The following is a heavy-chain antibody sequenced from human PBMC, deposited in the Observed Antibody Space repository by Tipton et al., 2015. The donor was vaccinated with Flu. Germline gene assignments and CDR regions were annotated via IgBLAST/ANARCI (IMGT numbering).Heavy chain of an antibody. V-gene: IGHV4-59*01. CDR2: IYYSGST. D-gene: IGHD2-21*02. CDR1: GGSISGYY. CDR3: ATEYRGGGDRYYFDY. Sequence: LRLSCTVSGGSISGYYWTWIRQPPGKGLEWIGYIYYSGSTNYNPSLKSRVTISVDTSKNQFSLKLSSVTAADTAVYYCATEYRGGGDRYYFDYWGQGTLVTVSS. J-gene: IGHJ4*02.